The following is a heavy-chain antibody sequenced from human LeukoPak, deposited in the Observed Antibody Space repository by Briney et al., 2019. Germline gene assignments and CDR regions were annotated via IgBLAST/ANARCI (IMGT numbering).Heavy chain of an antibody. J-gene: IGHJ4*02. V-gene: IGHV4-39*07. CDR3: ARGVIAAGGNDFDY. CDR2: IYYSGST. Sequence: PSETLSLTCTVSGGSISSSSYYWGWIRQPPGKGLEWIGSIYYSGSTYYNPSLKSRVTISVDTSKNQFSLKLSSVTAADTAVYYCARGVIAAGGNDFDYWGQGTLVTVSS. D-gene: IGHD6-13*01. CDR1: GGSISSSSYY.